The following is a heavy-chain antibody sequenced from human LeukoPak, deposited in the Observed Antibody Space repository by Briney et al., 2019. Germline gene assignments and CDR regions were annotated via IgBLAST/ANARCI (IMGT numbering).Heavy chain of an antibody. J-gene: IGHJ4*02. CDR1: GFTFSSYS. V-gene: IGHV3-21*01. CDR2: ISSTSSYI. D-gene: IGHD5-18*01. Sequence: GGSLRLSCAASGFTFSSYSMNWVRQAPGKGLEWVSSISSTSSYIYYADSVKGRFTISRDNAKNSLYLQMNSLRAEDTAVYYCARVSVDTAMVTPSGFDYWGQGTLVTVSS. CDR3: ARVSVDTAMVTPSGFDY.